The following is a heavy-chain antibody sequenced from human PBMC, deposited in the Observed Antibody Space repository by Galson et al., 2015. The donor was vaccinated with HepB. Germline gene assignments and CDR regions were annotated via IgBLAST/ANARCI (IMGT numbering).Heavy chain of an antibody. Sequence: SVKVSCKASGGTFSSYAISWVRQAPGQGLEWMGRIIPILGIANYAQKFRGRVTITADKSTSTAYMELSSLRSEDTAVYYCARDPFGDPIYWYFDLWGRGTLVTVSS. J-gene: IGHJ2*01. V-gene: IGHV1-69*04. CDR1: GGTFSSYA. CDR3: ARDPFGDPIYWYFDL. CDR2: IIPILGIA. D-gene: IGHD4-17*01.